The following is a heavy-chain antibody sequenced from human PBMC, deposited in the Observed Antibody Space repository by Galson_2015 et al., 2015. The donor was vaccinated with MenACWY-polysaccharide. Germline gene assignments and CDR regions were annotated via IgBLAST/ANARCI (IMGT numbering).Heavy chain of an antibody. V-gene: IGHV3-49*03. CDR3: TRFSAYFRDSSGSLDAFDI. CDR1: GFNFGDYG. Sequence: SLRLSCAASGFNFGDYGMIWIRQAPGKGLEWISLIRSKAYGGTPESAASVKGRFTMSRDDSKRIAYLQMNSLNTEDTAVYYCTRFSAYFRDSSGSLDAFDIWGQGTMVTVSS. CDR2: IRSKAYGGTP. D-gene: IGHD3-22*01. J-gene: IGHJ3*02.